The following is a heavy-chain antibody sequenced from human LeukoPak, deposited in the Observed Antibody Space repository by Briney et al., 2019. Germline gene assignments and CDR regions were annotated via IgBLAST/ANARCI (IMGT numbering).Heavy chain of an antibody. J-gene: IGHJ5*02. CDR2: IYHSGST. D-gene: IGHD6-13*01. CDR1: GYSISSGYY. Sequence: PSETLSLTCTVSGYSISSGYYWGWIRQPPGKGLEWIGSIYHSGSTYYNPSLKSRVTVSVDTSKNQFSLKLSSVTAADTAVYYCASEHSSSWYRFDPWGQGTLVTVSS. CDR3: ASEHSSSWYRFDP. V-gene: IGHV4-38-2*02.